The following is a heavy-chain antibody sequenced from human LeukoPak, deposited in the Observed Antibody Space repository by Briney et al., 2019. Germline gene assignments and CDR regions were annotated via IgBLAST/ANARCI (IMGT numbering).Heavy chain of an antibody. CDR3: ARGGITIFGVALSSRDYYYGMDV. Sequence: ASVKVSCKASGYTFTSYGISWVRQAPGQGLEWMGWISAYNGNTNYAQKLQGRVTMTTDTSTSTACMELRSLRSDDTAVYYCARGGITIFGVALSSRDYYYGMDVWGQGTTVTVSS. CDR2: ISAYNGNT. D-gene: IGHD3-3*01. J-gene: IGHJ6*02. V-gene: IGHV1-18*01. CDR1: GYTFTSYG.